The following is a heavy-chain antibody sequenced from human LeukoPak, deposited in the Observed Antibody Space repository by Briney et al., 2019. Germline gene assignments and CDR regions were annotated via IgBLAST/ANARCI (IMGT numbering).Heavy chain of an antibody. J-gene: IGHJ6*02. CDR2: IGSSISYI. V-gene: IGHV3-21*01. CDR3: AREGDYSGMDV. CDR1: GFTFSSYS. Sequence: GSLSLSCAASGFTFSSYSMKWVRQAPGKGLEWVSFIGSSISYISYADSVKGRFTISRDNAKNSLYLRMNSLRAEDTAVYYCAREGDYSGMDVWGQGTTVTVSS.